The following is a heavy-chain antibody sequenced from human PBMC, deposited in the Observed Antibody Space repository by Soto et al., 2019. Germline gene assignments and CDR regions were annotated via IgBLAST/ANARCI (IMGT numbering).Heavy chain of an antibody. V-gene: IGHV3-23*01. CDR2: ISGSGGST. D-gene: IGHD3-3*01. CDR1: GFTFRTYA. J-gene: IGHJ5*02. CDR3: AKHGLRFLEWFDS. Sequence: PGESLKISCVASGFTFRTYAMSWVRQAPGKGLEWVSAISGSGGSTFYADSVRGRFTISRDDSKNTVSLEMNSLRDEDTAIYFCAKHGLRFLEWFDSWGRGTLVTVSS.